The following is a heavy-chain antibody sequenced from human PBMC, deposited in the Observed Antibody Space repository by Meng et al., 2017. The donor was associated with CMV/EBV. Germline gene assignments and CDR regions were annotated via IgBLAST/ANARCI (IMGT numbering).Heavy chain of an antibody. CDR2: INHSGST. D-gene: IGHD2-15*01. J-gene: IGHJ6*02. V-gene: IGHV4-34*01. Sequence: SQTLSLTCAVYGGSFSGYYWSWIRQPPGKGLEWIGEINHSGSTNYNPSLKSRVTISVDTSKNQFSLKLSSVTAADTAVYYCARGGAANYYYYGMDVWGQGTTVTVSS. CDR3: ARGGAANYYYYGMDV. CDR1: GGSFSGYY.